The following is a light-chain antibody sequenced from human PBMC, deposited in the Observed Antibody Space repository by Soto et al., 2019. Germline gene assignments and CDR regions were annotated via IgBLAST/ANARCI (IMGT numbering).Light chain of an antibody. CDR1: QTIDTW. V-gene: IGKV1-5*01. J-gene: IGKJ2*01. CDR3: QQYSSHSGT. CDR2: EAT. Sequence: DIQMTQSPSTLSASVGDRVIITCWASQTIDTWLAWYQHKPGRAPEVLISEATSLERGVPSRFSGSGSGTEFSLTISSLQPDDFATYYCQQYSSHSGTFGQGTKLEVK.